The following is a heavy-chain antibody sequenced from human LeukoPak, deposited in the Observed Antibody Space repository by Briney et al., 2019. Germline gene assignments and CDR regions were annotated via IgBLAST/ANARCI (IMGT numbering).Heavy chain of an antibody. CDR1: GGTFSSYA. CDR2: IIPIIGTA. D-gene: IGHD3-9*01. Sequence: GASVKVSCKASGGTFSSYAISWVRQAPGQGLEWMGGIIPIIGTANYAQKFQGSVTITTDESTSTAYMELSSLRSEDTAVYYCARVNRGPYFDWLGPDYYYYMDVWGKGTTVTVSS. V-gene: IGHV1-69*05. J-gene: IGHJ6*03. CDR3: ARVNRGPYFDWLGPDYYYYMDV.